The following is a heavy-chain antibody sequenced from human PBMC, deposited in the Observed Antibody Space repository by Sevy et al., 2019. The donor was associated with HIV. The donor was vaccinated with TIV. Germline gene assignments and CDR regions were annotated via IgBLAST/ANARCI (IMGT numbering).Heavy chain of an antibody. CDR1: GFTVSSNY. Sequence: GGSLRLSCAASGFTVSSNYMSWVRQAPGKGLEWVSVIYSGGSTYYADSVKGRFTISRDNSKNTLSLQMNSLRAEDTAVYYCARELTGTKGVYYYYGMDVWGQGTTVTVSS. J-gene: IGHJ6*02. V-gene: IGHV3-53*01. D-gene: IGHD1-7*01. CDR2: IYSGGST. CDR3: ARELTGTKGVYYYYGMDV.